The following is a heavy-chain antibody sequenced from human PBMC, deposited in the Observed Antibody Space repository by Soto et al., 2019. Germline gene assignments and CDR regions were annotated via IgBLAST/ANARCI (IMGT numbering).Heavy chain of an antibody. V-gene: IGHV1-69*01. CDR2: IIPIFGTA. CDR3: ARDRKRPADPIAFDT. CDR1: GGTFSSYA. Sequence: QVQLVQSGAEVKKPGSSVKVSCKASGGTFSSYAISWVRQAPGQGLEWMGGIIPIFGTANYAQKFQGRVTITADESTIAAYMELSSLRSEDTAVYYCARDRKRPADPIAFDTWGQGTMVPVSS. J-gene: IGHJ3*02.